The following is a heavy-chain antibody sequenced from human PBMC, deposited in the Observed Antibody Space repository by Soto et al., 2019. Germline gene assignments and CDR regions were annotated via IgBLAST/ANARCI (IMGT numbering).Heavy chain of an antibody. CDR1: GYSISSGYY. V-gene: IGHV4-38-2*01. J-gene: IGHJ6*02. CDR3: ASTGEAYSGSYFRYYYYGMDV. Sequence: SETLSLTCAVSGYSISSGYYWGWIRQPPGKGLEWIGSIYHSGSTYYNPSLKSRVTISVDTSKNQFSLKLSSVTAADTAVYYCASTGEAYSGSYFRYYYYGMDVWGQGTTVTVSS. D-gene: IGHD1-26*01. CDR2: IYHSGST.